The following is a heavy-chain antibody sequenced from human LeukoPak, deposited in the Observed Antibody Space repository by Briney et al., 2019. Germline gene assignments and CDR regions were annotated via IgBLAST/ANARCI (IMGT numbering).Heavy chain of an antibody. J-gene: IGHJ4*02. Sequence: GGSLRLSCAASGFTFSSYWMHWVRQAPGKGLVWVSRINSDGSSTTYADSVKGRFTISRDNAKNTLYLRMNSLRAEDTAVYYCAREVYASGRYYFDYWAREPWSPSPQ. CDR2: INSDGSST. CDR1: GFTFSSYW. D-gene: IGHD3-10*01. CDR3: AREVYASGRYYFDY. V-gene: IGHV3-74*01.